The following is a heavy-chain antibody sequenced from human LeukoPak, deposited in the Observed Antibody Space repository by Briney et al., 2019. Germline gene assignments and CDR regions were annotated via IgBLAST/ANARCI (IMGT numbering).Heavy chain of an antibody. CDR3: ARLPDCGGDCYRLLGLDY. Sequence: GGSLRLSCAASGFTFSSYSMNWVRQAPGKGLEWVSSISSSSSYIYYADSVKGRFTISRDNAKNSLYLQMNSLRAEDTAVYYCARLPDCGGDCYRLLGLDYWGQGTLVTVSS. CDR2: ISSSSSYI. V-gene: IGHV3-21*01. D-gene: IGHD2-21*02. J-gene: IGHJ4*02. CDR1: GFTFSSYS.